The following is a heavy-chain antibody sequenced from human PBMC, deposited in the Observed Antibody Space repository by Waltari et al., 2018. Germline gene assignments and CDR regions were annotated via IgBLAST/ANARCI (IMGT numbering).Heavy chain of an antibody. CDR2: ISTSGSYR. J-gene: IGHJ3*02. V-gene: IGHV3-21*01. CDR3: ARDAEDIVESGAFDI. Sequence: EVQLVESGGGLVKPGESLRLSCAASGFPFSSYTIYCVRQAPGKGLEGGASISTSGSYRYYADSVKGRFTISRDNAKNSLSLQMTHLRVEDTALYYCARDAEDIVESGAFDIWGQGTVVTVSS. CDR1: GFPFSSYT. D-gene: IGHD2-15*01.